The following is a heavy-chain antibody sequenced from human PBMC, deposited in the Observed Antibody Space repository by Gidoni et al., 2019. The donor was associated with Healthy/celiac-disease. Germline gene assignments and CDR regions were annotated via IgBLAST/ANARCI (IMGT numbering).Heavy chain of an antibody. J-gene: IGHJ6*02. CDR2: ISSSSSYI. CDR3: ARGVWELPYYYYYYGMDV. CDR1: GFTFSSYS. D-gene: IGHD1-26*01. Sequence: EVQLVESGGGLVKPGGSLRLSCAASGFTFSSYSMNWVRQAPGKGLEWVSSISSSSSYIYYADSVKGRFTISRDNAKNSLYLQMNSLRAEDTAVYYCARGVWELPYYYYYYGMDVWGQGTTVTVSS. V-gene: IGHV3-21*01.